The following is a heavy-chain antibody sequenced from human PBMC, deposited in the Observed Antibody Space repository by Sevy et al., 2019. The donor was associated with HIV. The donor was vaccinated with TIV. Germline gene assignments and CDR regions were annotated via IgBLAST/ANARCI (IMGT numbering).Heavy chain of an antibody. CDR2: ISAYNGDT. J-gene: IGHJ4*02. CDR3: ARDSPPEAVPDPLDY. D-gene: IGHD6-19*01. V-gene: IGHV1-18*04. Sequence: ASVKVSCKASGYTFTTYGITWVRQAPGQGLEWMGWISAYNGDTNYAQKLQGRVTMTTDTFTRTVHMELRSLTSDDTAVYYCARDSPPEAVPDPLDYWGQGTLVTVSS. CDR1: GYTFTTYG.